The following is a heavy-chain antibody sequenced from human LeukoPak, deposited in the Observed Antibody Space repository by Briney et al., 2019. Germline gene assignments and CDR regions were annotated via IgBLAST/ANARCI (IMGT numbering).Heavy chain of an antibody. J-gene: IGHJ4*02. Sequence: GGSLRFSCAASGFTFSSYWMSWVRQAPGMGLEWVANINQDGSEKYYVDSVKGRFTISRDNAKNSLYLQMNSLRAEDTAVYYCAKTTVTTRGAHPYFDYWGQGTLVTVSS. V-gene: IGHV3-7*01. CDR1: GFTFSSYW. CDR3: AKTTVTTRGAHPYFDY. D-gene: IGHD4-17*01. CDR2: INQDGSEK.